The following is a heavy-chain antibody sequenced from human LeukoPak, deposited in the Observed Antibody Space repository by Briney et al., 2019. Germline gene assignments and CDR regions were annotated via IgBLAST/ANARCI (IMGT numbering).Heavy chain of an antibody. V-gene: IGHV3-30*18. CDR2: ISYDGSNK. D-gene: IGHD5-18*01. CDR1: GFTFSSYG. J-gene: IGHJ4*02. Sequence: GGSLRLSCAASGFTFSSYGMHWVRQAPGKGLEWVAVISYDGSNKYYADSVKGRSTISRDNSKNTLYLQMNSLRAEDTAVYYCAKDQGYSYGYGDYWGQGTLVTVSS. CDR3: AKDQGYSYGYGDY.